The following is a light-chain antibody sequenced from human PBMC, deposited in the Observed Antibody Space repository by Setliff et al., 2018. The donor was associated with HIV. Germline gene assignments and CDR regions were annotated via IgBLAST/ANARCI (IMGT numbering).Light chain of an antibody. V-gene: IGLV1-40*01. CDR2: GNI. Sequence: VLTQPLSVSGAPGQRVTISCTGSSSNIGGGYDVHWYQQLPGTAPKLLIHGNIYRASGVPDRFSAFKSGTSASLAITGLRAEDEADYYCQSHDSSLSARVFGGGTKVTVL. J-gene: IGLJ3*02. CDR3: QSHDSSLSARV. CDR1: SSNIGGGYD.